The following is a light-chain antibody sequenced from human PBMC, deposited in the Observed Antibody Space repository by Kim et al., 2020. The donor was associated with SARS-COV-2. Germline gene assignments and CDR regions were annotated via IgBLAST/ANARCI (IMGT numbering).Light chain of an antibody. V-gene: IGLV1-51*01. CDR3: GTWDSSLNGLV. J-gene: IGLJ2*01. CDR2: DSN. CDR1: RSNSGQNY. Sequence: GHRRTNHYTGSRSNSGQNYVYWNQMFPGTAPKLLMYDSNKRHSGSPDRCSGSRSGTSATLGITGLQTGDEADYYCGTWDSSLNGLVFGGGTQLTVL.